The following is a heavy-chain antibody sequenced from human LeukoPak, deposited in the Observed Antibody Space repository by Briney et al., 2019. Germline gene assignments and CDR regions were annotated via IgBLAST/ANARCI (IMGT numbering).Heavy chain of an antibody. CDR1: GFTFSSYE. CDR3: ARVIRYGDYFDY. D-gene: IGHD4-17*01. V-gene: IGHV3-21*01. CDR2: ISSSSSYI. J-gene: IGHJ4*02. Sequence: GGSLRLSCAASGFTFSSYEMNWVRQAPGKGLEWVSSISSSSSYIYYADSVKGRFTISRDNAKNSLYLQMNSLRAEDTAVYYCARVIRYGDYFDYWGQGTLVTVSS.